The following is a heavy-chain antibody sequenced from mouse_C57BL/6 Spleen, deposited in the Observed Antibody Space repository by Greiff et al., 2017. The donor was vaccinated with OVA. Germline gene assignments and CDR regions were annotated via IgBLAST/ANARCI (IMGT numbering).Heavy chain of an antibody. CDR3: TREGVSWFAY. J-gene: IGHJ3*01. V-gene: IGHV1-15*01. CDR1: GYTFTDYE. CDR2: IDPETGGT. Sequence: QVQLKESGAELVRPGASVTLSCKASGYTFTDYEMHWVKQTPVHGLEWIGAIDPETGGTAYNQKFKGKAILTADKSSSTAYMELRSLTSEDSAVYYCTREGVSWFAYWGQGTLVTVSA.